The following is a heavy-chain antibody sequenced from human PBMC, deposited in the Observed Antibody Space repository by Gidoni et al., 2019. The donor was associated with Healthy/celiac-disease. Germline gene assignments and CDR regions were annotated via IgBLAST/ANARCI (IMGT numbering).Heavy chain of an antibody. Sequence: QVQLVQSGAEVKKPGSSVKVSCKASGGPFSSYPISWVRQSPGQGLGWMGGIIPIFGTANDAQKFQGRVTITADESTSTAYMELSSLRSEDTAVYYCARSESSSSRFDYWGQGTLVTVSS. J-gene: IGHJ4*02. D-gene: IGHD6-6*01. V-gene: IGHV1-69*01. CDR3: ARSESSSSRFDY. CDR1: GGPFSSYP. CDR2: IIPIFGTA.